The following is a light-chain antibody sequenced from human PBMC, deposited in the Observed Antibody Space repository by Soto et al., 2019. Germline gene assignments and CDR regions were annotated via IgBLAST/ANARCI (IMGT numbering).Light chain of an antibody. J-gene: IGLJ2*01. CDR2: GNS. V-gene: IGLV1-40*01. CDR3: QFYDSSLSGRVV. CDR1: SSNIGAGYD. Sequence: QSVLTLPPSVSGAPGQRVTISCTGSSSNIGAGYDVHWYQQLPGTAPKLLIYGNSNRPSGVPDRFSGSKSGTSASLAITGLQAEDEADYCCQFYDSSLSGRVVFGGGTKLTVL.